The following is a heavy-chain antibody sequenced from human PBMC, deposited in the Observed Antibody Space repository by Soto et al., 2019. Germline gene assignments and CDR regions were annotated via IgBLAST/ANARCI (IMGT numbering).Heavy chain of an antibody. D-gene: IGHD5-12*01. CDR1: GFTFSSYA. Sequence: GGSLRLSCAASGFTFSSYAMSWVRQAPGKGLEWVSAISGSGGSTYYADSVKGRFTISRDNSKNTLYLQMNSLRAEDTAVYYCAKDLLTKGRAGRDGYNLVLDYYYGMDVWGQGTTVTVSS. J-gene: IGHJ6*02. V-gene: IGHV3-23*01. CDR3: AKDLLTKGRAGRDGYNLVLDYYYGMDV. CDR2: ISGSGGST.